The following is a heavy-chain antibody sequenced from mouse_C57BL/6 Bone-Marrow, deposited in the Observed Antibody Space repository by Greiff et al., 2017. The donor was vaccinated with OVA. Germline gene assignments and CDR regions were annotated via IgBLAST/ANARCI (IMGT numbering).Heavy chain of an antibody. Sequence: VKLQQPGAELVKPGASVTLSCKASGYTFTSYWMHWVKQRPGQGLEWIGMIHPNSGSTNYNEKFKSKATLTVDKSSSTAYMQLSSLTSEDSAVYYGARGGYYGSSLYYAMDYWGQGTSVTVSS. V-gene: IGHV1-64*01. CDR1: GYTFTSYW. D-gene: IGHD1-1*01. CDR3: ARGGYYGSSLYYAMDY. CDR2: IHPNSGST. J-gene: IGHJ4*01.